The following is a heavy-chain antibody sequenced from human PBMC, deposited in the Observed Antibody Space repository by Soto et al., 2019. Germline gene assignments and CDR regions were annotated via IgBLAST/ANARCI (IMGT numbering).Heavy chain of an antibody. CDR3: AREYYGLLTGYYTDY. J-gene: IGHJ4*02. V-gene: IGHV3-74*01. CDR2: ISGDGVTT. CDR1: GFPFSSYW. D-gene: IGHD3-9*01. Sequence: EVQLVESGGDLVQRGGSLRLSCAASGFPFSSYWMHWVRHTPGKGLDWVARISGDGVTTYYADSVTGRFTVSRHNAKNTLSLQISGLRAEDTAVYYCAREYYGLLTGYYTDYWGQGTLVSVSS.